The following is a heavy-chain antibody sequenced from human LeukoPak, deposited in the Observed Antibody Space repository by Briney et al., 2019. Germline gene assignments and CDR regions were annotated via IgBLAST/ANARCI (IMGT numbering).Heavy chain of an antibody. CDR3: ARSPHDSSGYYPDY. J-gene: IGHJ4*02. D-gene: IGHD3-22*01. Sequence: ASVKVSCKASGYTFTSYDINWVRQATGQGLEWMGWMNPNSGGTNYAQKFQGRVTMTRDTSISTAYMELSRLRSDDTAVYYCARSPHDSSGYYPDYWGQGTLVTVSS. V-gene: IGHV1-2*02. CDR1: GYTFTSYD. CDR2: MNPNSGGT.